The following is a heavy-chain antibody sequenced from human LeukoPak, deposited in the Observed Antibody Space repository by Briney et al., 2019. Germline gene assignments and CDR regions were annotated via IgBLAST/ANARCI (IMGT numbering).Heavy chain of an antibody. Sequence: GRSLRLSCAASGFTFSTYGMHWVRQAPGKGLEWVAVVSYNGSNKYYADSVKGRFTISRDNSKNTLYLQMNSLRAEDTAVYYCAKDWGNWGYGYYFDHWGQGTLVTVSS. V-gene: IGHV3-30*18. D-gene: IGHD7-27*01. CDR3: AKDWGNWGYGYYFDH. CDR1: GFTFSTYG. J-gene: IGHJ4*02. CDR2: VSYNGSNK.